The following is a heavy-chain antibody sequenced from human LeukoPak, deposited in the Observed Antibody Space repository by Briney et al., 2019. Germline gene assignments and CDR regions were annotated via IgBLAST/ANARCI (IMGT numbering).Heavy chain of an antibody. CDR1: GGSISSYY. CDR3: ARVIWFGELLIDY. D-gene: IGHD3-10*01. Sequence: SETLSLTCTVSGGSISSYYWSWIRQPPGKGLEWIGYIYYSGSTNYNPSLKSRVTISVDTSKNQFSLKLSSVTAADTAVYYCARVIWFGELLIDYWGQGTLVTVSS. V-gene: IGHV4-59*01. CDR2: IYYSGST. J-gene: IGHJ4*02.